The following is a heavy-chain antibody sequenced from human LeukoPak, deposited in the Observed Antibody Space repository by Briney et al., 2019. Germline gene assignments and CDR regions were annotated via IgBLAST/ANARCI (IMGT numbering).Heavy chain of an antibody. CDR2: IKHSGYT. Sequence: PSETLSLTCAVSGVSFNDYYWSWVRQPPGKGLEWIGEIKHSGYTNDSPSLKSRVTISIDTSRKQFSLNLRSVTVADTAVYYCTRMTTGHDYWGQGTLVTVSS. CDR3: TRMTTGHDY. CDR1: GVSFNDYY. D-gene: IGHD4-17*01. J-gene: IGHJ4*02. V-gene: IGHV4-34*01.